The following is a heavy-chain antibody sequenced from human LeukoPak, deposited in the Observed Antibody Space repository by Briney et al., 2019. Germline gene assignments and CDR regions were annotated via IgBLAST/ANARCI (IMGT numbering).Heavy chain of an antibody. D-gene: IGHD6-13*01. CDR3: ARRSSSWPHLDY. J-gene: IGHJ4*02. Sequence: SETLSLTCTVSGGSISSSSYYWGWIRQPPGKGLEWIGSIYYSGSTYYNPSLKSRVTISVDTSKNQFSLKLSSVTAADTAVYYCARRSSSWPHLDYWGQGTLVTVSS. V-gene: IGHV4-39*01. CDR2: IYYSGST. CDR1: GGSISSSSYY.